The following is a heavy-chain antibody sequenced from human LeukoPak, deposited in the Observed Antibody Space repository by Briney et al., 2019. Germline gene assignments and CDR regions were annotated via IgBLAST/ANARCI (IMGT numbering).Heavy chain of an antibody. J-gene: IGHJ4*02. Sequence: GGSLRLSCAPSRLTFSIYAMSCARHATGEAGEGVSAISGSGGSTYYADSVKGRFNISRDNSKNTLYLQMNSLRAEDTAVYYCAKGSLGASIPYYFDYWGQGTLVTVSS. D-gene: IGHD2/OR15-2a*01. CDR3: AKGSLGASIPYYFDY. CDR2: ISGSGGST. V-gene: IGHV3-23*01. CDR1: RLTFSIYA.